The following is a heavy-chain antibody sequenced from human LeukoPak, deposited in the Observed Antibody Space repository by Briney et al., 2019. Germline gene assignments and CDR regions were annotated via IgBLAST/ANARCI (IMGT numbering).Heavy chain of an antibody. CDR2: ISYDGSNK. Sequence: GGSLRLSCAASGFTFSSYGMHWVRQAPGKGLEWVAVISYDGSNKYYADSVKGRSTISRDNSKNTLYLQMNSLRAEDTAVYYCAKIGGSGSWLDAFDIWGQGTMVTVSS. D-gene: IGHD3-10*01. CDR1: GFTFSSYG. V-gene: IGHV3-30*18. J-gene: IGHJ3*02. CDR3: AKIGGSGSWLDAFDI.